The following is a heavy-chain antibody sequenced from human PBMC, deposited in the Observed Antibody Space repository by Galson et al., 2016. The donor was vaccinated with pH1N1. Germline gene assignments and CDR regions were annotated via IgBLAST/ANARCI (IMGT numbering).Heavy chain of an antibody. CDR3: TRRPGIAVPGLLDF. D-gene: IGHD6-19*01. J-gene: IGHJ4*02. V-gene: IGHV3-20*04. CDR1: GFTFGDYG. CDR2: LNYIGENI. Sequence: SLRLSCAASGFTFGDYGMTWVRQVPGKGLEWVASLNYIGENIAYADSVKGRFTIPRDNARSSLYLQMNSLRAEDTAFYYCTRRPGIAVPGLLDFWGQGALVVVSS.